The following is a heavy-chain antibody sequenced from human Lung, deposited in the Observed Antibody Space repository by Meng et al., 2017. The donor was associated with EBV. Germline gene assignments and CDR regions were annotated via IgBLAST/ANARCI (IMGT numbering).Heavy chain of an antibody. V-gene: IGHV4-30-2*01. D-gene: IGHD5-18*01. CDR1: SGSISSDTSS. CDR2: VYRSGST. J-gene: IGHJ4*02. Sequence: QLQLQESGSGLAQPSQTLSLTCAVSSGSISSDTSSWNWIRQRPGKGLEWIGFVYRSGSTYYNPSLKSRVIISVDRSNNQFSLELNSVSAADTAVYYCAGAKWGHSYGSEALYFDHWGPGTLVTVSS. CDR3: AGAKWGHSYGSEALYFDH.